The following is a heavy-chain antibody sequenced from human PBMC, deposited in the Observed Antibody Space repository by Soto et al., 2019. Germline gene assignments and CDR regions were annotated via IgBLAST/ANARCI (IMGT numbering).Heavy chain of an antibody. D-gene: IGHD3-10*01. CDR3: AGNPRGAFDI. V-gene: IGHV1-69*06. CDR2: IIPIFGTA. Sequence: SVKVSCKASGGTFSSYASSWVRQAPGQGLEWMGGIIPIFGTANYAQKFQGRVTITADKSTSTAYMELSSLRSEDTAVYYCAGNPRGAFDIWGHGTMVTFSS. CDR1: GGTFSSYA. J-gene: IGHJ3*02.